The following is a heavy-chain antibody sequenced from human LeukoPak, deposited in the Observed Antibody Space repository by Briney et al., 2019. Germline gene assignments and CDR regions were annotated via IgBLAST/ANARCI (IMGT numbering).Heavy chain of an antibody. Sequence: TSETLSLTCTVSGGSISSSSYYWGWIRQPPGKGLEWIGSIYYSGSTYYNPSLKSRVTISVDTSKNQFSLKLSSVTAADTAVYYCARDLGNSGSYYNYWGQGTLVTVSS. CDR1: GGSISSSSYY. CDR3: ARDLGNSGSYYNY. D-gene: IGHD1-26*01. J-gene: IGHJ4*02. V-gene: IGHV4-39*07. CDR2: IYYSGST.